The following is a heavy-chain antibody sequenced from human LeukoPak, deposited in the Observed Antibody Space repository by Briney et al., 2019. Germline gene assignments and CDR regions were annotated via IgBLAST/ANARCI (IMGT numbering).Heavy chain of an antibody. D-gene: IGHD3-22*01. Sequence: SETLSLTCAVYSGSFSGYYWSWIRQPPGKGLEWIGEINHSGSTNYNPSLKSRVTISVDTSKNQFSLKLNSVTAADTAVYYCARLYGQYDSSGYYSPFDYWGQGTLVTVSS. V-gene: IGHV4-34*01. CDR2: INHSGST. CDR1: SGSFSGYY. J-gene: IGHJ4*02. CDR3: ARLYGQYDSSGYYSPFDY.